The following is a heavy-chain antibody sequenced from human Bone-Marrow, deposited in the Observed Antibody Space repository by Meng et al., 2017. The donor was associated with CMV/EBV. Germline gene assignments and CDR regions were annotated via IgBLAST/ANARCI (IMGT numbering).Heavy chain of an antibody. CDR2: ISWNSGSI. CDR1: GFTFDDYA. CDR3: ARDRPYSGSLDY. Sequence: SLKISCAASGFTFDDYAMHWVRQAPGKGLEWVSGISWNSGSIGYADSVKGRFTISRDNAKNSLYLQMNSLRAEDTAVYYCARDRPYSGSLDYWGQGTLVTVSS. D-gene: IGHD1-26*01. V-gene: IGHV3-9*01. J-gene: IGHJ4*02.